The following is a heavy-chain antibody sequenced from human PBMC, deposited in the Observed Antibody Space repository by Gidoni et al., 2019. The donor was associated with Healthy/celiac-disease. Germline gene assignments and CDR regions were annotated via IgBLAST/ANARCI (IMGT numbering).Heavy chain of an antibody. J-gene: IGHJ6*02. CDR1: GYSFTSYW. CDR2: IYPGDSDT. Sequence: EVQLVQSGAEVKKPGESLKLSCKGSGYSFTSYWIGWVRQMPGKGLEWMGIIYPGDSDTRYSPSFQGQVTISADKSISTAYLQWSSLKASDTAMYYCARPVLGDYYYYGMDVWGQGTTVTVSS. V-gene: IGHV5-51*03. CDR3: ARPVLGDYYYYGMDV.